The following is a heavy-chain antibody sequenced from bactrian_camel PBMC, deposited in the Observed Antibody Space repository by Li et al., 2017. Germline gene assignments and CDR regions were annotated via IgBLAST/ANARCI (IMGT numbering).Heavy chain of an antibody. Sequence: DVQLVESGGGLVQPGGSLRLSCAASGFTFSTYYMSWVRQAPGKGLEWVSSIYTGGGSTYYADSVKGRFTISKDNAKNTVTLLLNSLKSEDTALYYCARVDVDAMAYWGQGTQVTVS. CDR1: GFTFSTYY. CDR2: IYTGGGST. J-gene: IGHJ7*01. D-gene: IGHD1*01. V-gene: IGHV3S40*01.